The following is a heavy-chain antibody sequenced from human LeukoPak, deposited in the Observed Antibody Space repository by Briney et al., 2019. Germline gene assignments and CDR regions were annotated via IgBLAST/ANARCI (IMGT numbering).Heavy chain of an antibody. D-gene: IGHD3-10*01. Sequence: GASVKVSCKASGYTFTGYYMHWVRQAPGQGLEWMGWINPNSGGTNYAQKFQGRVTMTRDTSISTAYMELSRLRSDDTAVYYCARVSYYGSGSYPDYYYYYMDVWGKGTTVTISS. CDR1: GYTFTGYY. CDR2: INPNSGGT. CDR3: ARVSYYGSGSYPDYYYYYMDV. J-gene: IGHJ6*03. V-gene: IGHV1-2*02.